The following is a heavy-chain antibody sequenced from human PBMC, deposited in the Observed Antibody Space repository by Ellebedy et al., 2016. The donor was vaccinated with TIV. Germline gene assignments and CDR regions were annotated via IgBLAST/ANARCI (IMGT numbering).Heavy chain of an antibody. CDR3: ARDSDSSGWYPSDY. CDR2: IWYDGSNK. J-gene: IGHJ4*02. Sequence: GGSLRLXXAASGFTFSSYGMHWARQAPGKGLEWVAVIWYDGSNKYYADSVKGRFTISRDNSKNTLYLQMNSLRAEDTAVYYCARDSDSSGWYPSDYWGQGTLVTVSS. CDR1: GFTFSSYG. D-gene: IGHD6-19*01. V-gene: IGHV3-33*01.